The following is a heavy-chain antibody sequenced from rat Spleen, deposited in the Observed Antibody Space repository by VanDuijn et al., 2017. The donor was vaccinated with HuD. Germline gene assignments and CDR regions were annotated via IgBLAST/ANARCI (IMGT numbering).Heavy chain of an antibody. Sequence: EVRLQESGPGLVKPSQSLSLTCSVTGFSNTSNYWGWIRKFPGNEMEWIGHINSAGSTNYNPSLKSRISITRDTSKNQFFLQVNSVTTEDTATYYCDANYDGTYYYFDYWGQGVMVTVSS. CDR2: INSAGST. D-gene: IGHD1-12*02. CDR1: GFSNTSNY. J-gene: IGHJ2*01. CDR3: DANYDGTYYYFDY. V-gene: IGHV3-3*01.